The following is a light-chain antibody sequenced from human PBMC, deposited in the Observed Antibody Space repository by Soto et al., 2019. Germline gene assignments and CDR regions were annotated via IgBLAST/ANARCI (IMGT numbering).Light chain of an antibody. Sequence: EIVWTQSPGTLSLSPGERATLSCRSSQSLISNFLAWYQQKPGRAPSLLIYGASNRATGIPDRFTGSGSGTDFTLTISRLGPEDFAVYYCQQYVSSPLTFGQGTKVDIK. V-gene: IGKV3-20*01. CDR2: GAS. CDR1: QSLISNF. CDR3: QQYVSSPLT. J-gene: IGKJ1*01.